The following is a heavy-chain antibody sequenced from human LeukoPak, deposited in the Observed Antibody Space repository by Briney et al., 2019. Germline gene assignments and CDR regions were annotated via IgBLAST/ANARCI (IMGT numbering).Heavy chain of an antibody. CDR1: GYTFTGYY. Sequence: ASVKVSCKASGYTFTGYYMHWVRQAPGQGLEWMEWINPNSGGTNYAQKFQGRVTMTRDTSISTAYMELSRLRSDDTAVYYCARDVDYYGSGSPNWFDPWGQGTLVTVSS. CDR2: INPNSGGT. CDR3: ARDVDYYGSGSPNWFDP. V-gene: IGHV1-2*02. D-gene: IGHD3-10*01. J-gene: IGHJ5*02.